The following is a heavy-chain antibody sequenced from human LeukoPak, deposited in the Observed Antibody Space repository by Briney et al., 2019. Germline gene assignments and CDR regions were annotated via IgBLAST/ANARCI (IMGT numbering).Heavy chain of an antibody. D-gene: IGHD6-13*01. CDR2: IYYSGST. CDR1: GGSISSYY. J-gene: IGHJ6*03. CDR3: ASTSSSWSYYYMDV. V-gene: IGHV4-59*01. Sequence: KPSETLSLTCTVSGGSISSYYWSWIRQPPGKGVEWIGYIYYSGSTNYNPSLKSRVTISVDTSKNQFSLKLSSVTAADTAVYYCASTSSSWSYYYMDVWGKGTTVTISS.